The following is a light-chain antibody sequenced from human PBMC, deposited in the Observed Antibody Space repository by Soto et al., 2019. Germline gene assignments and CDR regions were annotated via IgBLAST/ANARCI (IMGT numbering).Light chain of an antibody. Sequence: EIMMTQSPVTLSVSPGERATLSYRASQSVNSNLAWYQQKPGQAPRLLIYGASTRATGIPASFIGNGSGTEFTLTASSLQPEDFAVYYCQQYNNWPFTFGPGTKVDIK. V-gene: IGKV3-15*01. CDR2: GAS. CDR1: QSVNSN. CDR3: QQYNNWPFT. J-gene: IGKJ3*01.